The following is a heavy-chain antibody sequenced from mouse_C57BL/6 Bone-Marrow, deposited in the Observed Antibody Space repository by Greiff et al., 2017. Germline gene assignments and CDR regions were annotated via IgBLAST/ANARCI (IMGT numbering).Heavy chain of an antibody. V-gene: IGHV5-4*03. Sequence: EVKLMESGGGLVKPGGSLKLSCAASGFTFSSYAMSWVRQTPEKRLAWVATISDGGSYTYYPDNVKGRFTISRDNAKNNLYLEMSHLKSEDTAMYYCAREIYYGNYVLAMDYWGQGTSVTVSS. CDR2: ISDGGSYT. CDR1: GFTFSSYA. D-gene: IGHD2-1*01. CDR3: AREIYYGNYVLAMDY. J-gene: IGHJ4*01.